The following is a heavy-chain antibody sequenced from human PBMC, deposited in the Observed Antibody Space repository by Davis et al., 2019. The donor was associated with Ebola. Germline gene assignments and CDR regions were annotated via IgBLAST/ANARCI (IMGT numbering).Heavy chain of an antibody. D-gene: IGHD5-18*01. CDR1: GDSVSSGG. J-gene: IGHJ6*02. CDR2: TYYNSKWYN. Sequence: PSETLSLTCAISGDSVSSGGWNWIRKSPSRGLEWLGRTYYNSKWYNDYAESVQSRITIHPDTSENQFSLQLNSVTPEDTALYYCARGWLRGGMDVWGEGTTVTV. V-gene: IGHV6-1*01. CDR3: ARGWLRGGMDV.